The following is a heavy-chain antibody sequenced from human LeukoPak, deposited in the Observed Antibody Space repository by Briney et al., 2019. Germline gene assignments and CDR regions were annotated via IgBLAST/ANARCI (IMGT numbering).Heavy chain of an antibody. CDR3: ASSANEWYPFDY. J-gene: IGHJ4*02. Sequence: ASVTVSCKASGYTFTGYYMHWVRQAPGQGLEWMGWINPNSGGTNYAQKFQGRVTMTRDTSISTAYMELSRLRSDDTAVYYCASSANEWYPFDYWGQGTLVTVSS. CDR2: INPNSGGT. CDR1: GYTFTGYY. D-gene: IGHD3-3*01. V-gene: IGHV1-2*02.